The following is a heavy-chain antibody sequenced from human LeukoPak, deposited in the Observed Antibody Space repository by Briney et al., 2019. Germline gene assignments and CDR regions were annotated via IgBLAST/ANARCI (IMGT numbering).Heavy chain of an antibody. D-gene: IGHD1-26*01. Sequence: GGSLRLSCAASGFTFSSNWMSWVRQAPGKGLEWVANIKQDGSDKYYVDSVKGRFTISRDNAKNSLYLRMNSLRAEDTAVYYCARGGGATDYWGQGTLVTVSS. CDR2: IKQDGSDK. J-gene: IGHJ4*02. V-gene: IGHV3-7*04. CDR3: ARGGGATDY. CDR1: GFTFSSNW.